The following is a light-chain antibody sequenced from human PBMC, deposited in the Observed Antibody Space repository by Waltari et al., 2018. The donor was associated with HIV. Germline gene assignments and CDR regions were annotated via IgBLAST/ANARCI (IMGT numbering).Light chain of an antibody. Sequence: SYVLTQPPSVSVAPGKTARITWGGNNIGSKSVDWYQQKQGQAPVLVIYYDSDRPSGIPERFSGSNSGNTATLTISRVEAGDEADYYCQVWDSSSDHVVFGGGTKLTVL. CDR3: QVWDSSSDHVV. V-gene: IGLV3-21*04. CDR1: NIGSKS. J-gene: IGLJ2*01. CDR2: YDS.